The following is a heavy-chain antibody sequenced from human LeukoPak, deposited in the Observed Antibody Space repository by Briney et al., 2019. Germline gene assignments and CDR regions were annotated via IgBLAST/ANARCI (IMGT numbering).Heavy chain of an antibody. J-gene: IGHJ5*02. V-gene: IGHV3-23*01. Sequence: PGGSLRLSCAASGFTFSSYAMSWVRQAPGKGLEWGSAISGSGSSTYYADSVKGRFNISRDNSKNTPYLQMNSLRAEDTAVYYCAKAMYDILTGYPYNWFDPWGQGSLVTVCS. CDR3: AKAMYDILTGYPYNWFDP. CDR1: GFTFSSYA. CDR2: ISGSGSST. D-gene: IGHD3-9*01.